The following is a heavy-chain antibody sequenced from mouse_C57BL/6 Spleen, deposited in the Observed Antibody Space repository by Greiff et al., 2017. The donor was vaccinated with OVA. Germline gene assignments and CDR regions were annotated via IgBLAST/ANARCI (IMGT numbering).Heavy chain of an antibody. D-gene: IGHD1-1*01. CDR1: GYTFTDYY. J-gene: IGHJ3*01. V-gene: IGHV1-76*01. CDR3: ARGDYSFAY. CDR2: IYPGSGNT. Sequence: VKLMESGAELVRPGASVKLSCKASGYTFTDYYINWVKQRPGQGLEWIARIYPGSGNTYYNEKFKGKATLTAEKSSSTAYMQLSSLTSEDSAVYFCARGDYSFAYWGQGTLVTVSA.